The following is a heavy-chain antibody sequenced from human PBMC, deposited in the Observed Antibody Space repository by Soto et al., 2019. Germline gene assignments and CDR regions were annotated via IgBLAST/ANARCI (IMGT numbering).Heavy chain of an antibody. CDR2: ISAYNGNT. D-gene: IGHD2-2*02. CDR3: ARDSGKDIVVVPSAIRVVALDV. CDR1: GYTFTSYG. J-gene: IGHJ6*02. V-gene: IGHV1-18*04. Sequence: VASVKVSCKASGYTFTSYGISWVRQAPGQGLEWMGWISAYNGNTNYAQKLQGRVTMTTDTSTSTAYMELRSLRSDDTAVYYCARDSGKDIVVVPSAIRVVALDVWGQGTAVTVSS.